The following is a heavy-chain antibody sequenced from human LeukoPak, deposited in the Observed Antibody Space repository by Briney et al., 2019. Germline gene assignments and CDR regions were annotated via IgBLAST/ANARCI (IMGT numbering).Heavy chain of an antibody. CDR3: ARVQYYYDSSGYYLNWFDP. CDR2: IIPIFGTA. J-gene: IGHJ5*02. CDR1: GGTFSSYA. V-gene: IGHV1-69*05. Sequence: GASVKVSCKASGGTFSSYAISWVRRAPGQGLEWMGGIIPIFGTANYAQKFQGRVTITTDESTSTAYMELSSLRSEDTAVYYCARVQYYYDSSGYYLNWFDPWGQGTLVTVSS. D-gene: IGHD3-22*01.